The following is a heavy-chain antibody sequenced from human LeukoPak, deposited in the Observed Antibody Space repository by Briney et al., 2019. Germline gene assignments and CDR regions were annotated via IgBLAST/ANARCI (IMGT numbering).Heavy chain of an antibody. CDR3: ASAIRLGELSFDY. V-gene: IGHV4-61*01. CDR2: IYYSGST. Sequence: PSETLSLTCTVSGGSVSSGSYYWSWIRQPPGKGLEWIGYIYYSGSTNYNPSLKSRVTISVDTSKNQFSLKLSSVTAADTAVYYCASAIRLGELSFDYWGQGTLVTVSS. CDR1: GGSVSSGSYY. J-gene: IGHJ4*02. D-gene: IGHD3-16*02.